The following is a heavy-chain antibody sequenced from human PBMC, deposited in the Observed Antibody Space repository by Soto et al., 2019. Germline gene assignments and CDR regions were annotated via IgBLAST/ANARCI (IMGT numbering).Heavy chain of an antibody. Sequence: ASVKVSCKASGYTFTGYYMHWVRQAPGQGLEWMGWINPNSGGTNYAQKFQGWVTMTRDTSISTAYMELSRLRSDDTAVYYCARASSGIAVAEIDYWGQGTLVTVSS. CDR3: ARASSGIAVAEIDY. CDR2: INPNSGGT. V-gene: IGHV1-2*04. J-gene: IGHJ4*02. D-gene: IGHD6-19*01. CDR1: GYTFTGYY.